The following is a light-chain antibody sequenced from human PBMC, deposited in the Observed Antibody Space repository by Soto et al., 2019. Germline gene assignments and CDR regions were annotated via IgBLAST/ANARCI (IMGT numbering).Light chain of an antibody. Sequence: QSVLTQPPSVSAAPGQRVTISCSGSSSNIGSNYVSWYRQFPGRAPQLLIYDNSNRPSGIPDRFSGSKSGSSATLAISGLQAGDEAHYYCGTWDSSLSAVVFGTGTKVTVL. V-gene: IGLV1-51*01. CDR2: DNS. CDR3: GTWDSSLSAVV. CDR1: SSNIGSNY. J-gene: IGLJ1*01.